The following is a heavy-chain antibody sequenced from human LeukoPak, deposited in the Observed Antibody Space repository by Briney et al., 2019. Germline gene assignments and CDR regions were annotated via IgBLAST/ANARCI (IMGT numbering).Heavy chain of an antibody. Sequence: ASVKVSCKASGYTFTGYYMHWVRQAPGQGLEWMGWINPNSGGTNCAQKFQGRVTMTRDTSISTAYMELSRLRSDDTAVYYCARDMRRLSYYYYGMDVWGQGTTVTVSS. CDR1: GYTFTGYY. CDR3: ARDMRRLSYYYYGMDV. D-gene: IGHD4-17*01. J-gene: IGHJ6*02. V-gene: IGHV1-2*02. CDR2: INPNSGGT.